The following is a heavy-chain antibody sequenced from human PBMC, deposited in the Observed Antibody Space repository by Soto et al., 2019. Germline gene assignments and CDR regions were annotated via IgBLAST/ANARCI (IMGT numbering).Heavy chain of an antibody. CDR3: ASNYAYAEGYYFYGIDV. Sequence: SETLSLTCTVSGGSISSSSYYWGWIRQPPGKGLEWIGSIYYSGSTYYNPSLKSRVTISVDTAKNQFSLKLSSVTAADTAVYYCASNYAYAEGYYFYGIDVWGQGTTVTVSS. J-gene: IGHJ6*02. D-gene: IGHD3-16*01. CDR1: GGSISSSSYY. V-gene: IGHV4-39*01. CDR2: IYYSGST.